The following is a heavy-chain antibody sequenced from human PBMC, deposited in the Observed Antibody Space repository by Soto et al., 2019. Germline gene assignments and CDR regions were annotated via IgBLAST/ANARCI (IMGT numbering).Heavy chain of an antibody. D-gene: IGHD4-17*01. CDR3: ARNPNVYGDPFYYYYYGMDV. V-gene: IGHV1-69*06. J-gene: IGHJ6*02. CDR1: GGTFSSYA. CDR2: IIPIFGTA. Sequence: QVQLVQSGAEVKKPGSSVKVSCKASGGTFSSYAISWVRQAPGQGLEWMGGIIPIFGTANYAQKFQGRVTITADKSTSTAYMELSSLRSEDTAVYYCARNPNVYGDPFYYYYYGMDVWGQGTTVTVSS.